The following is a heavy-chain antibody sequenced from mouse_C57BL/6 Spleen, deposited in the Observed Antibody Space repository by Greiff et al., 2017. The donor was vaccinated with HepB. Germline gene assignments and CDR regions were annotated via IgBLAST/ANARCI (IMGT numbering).Heavy chain of an antibody. J-gene: IGHJ1*03. CDR3: ARGGIYYGNYVGYFDV. V-gene: IGHV1-64*01. CDR1: GYTFTSYW. CDR2: IHPNSGST. Sequence: QVQLQQPGAELVKPGASVKLSCKASGYTFTSYWMHWVKQRPGQGLEWIGMIHPNSGSTNYNEKFKSKATLTVDKSSSTAYMQLRSLTSEDSAVYYCARGGIYYGNYVGYFDVWGTGTTVTVSS. D-gene: IGHD2-1*01.